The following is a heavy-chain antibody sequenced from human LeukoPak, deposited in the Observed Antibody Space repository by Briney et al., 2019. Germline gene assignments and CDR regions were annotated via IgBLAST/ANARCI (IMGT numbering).Heavy chain of an antibody. D-gene: IGHD6-13*01. V-gene: IGHV3-30*04. CDR2: ISFDGSEK. J-gene: IGHJ4*02. CDR1: GFKFYSYA. Sequence: GGSLRLSCAASGFKFYSYAMHWVRQAPGKGLEWVASISFDGSEKYYRDSVKGRFTISRDNSKNTVSLQMNSLRPEDTAVYYCAGSPGPAAVAFDYWGQGTLVTVSS. CDR3: AGSPGPAAVAFDY.